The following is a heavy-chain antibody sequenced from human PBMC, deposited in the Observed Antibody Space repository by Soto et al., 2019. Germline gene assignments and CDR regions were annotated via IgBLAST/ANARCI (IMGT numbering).Heavy chain of an antibody. D-gene: IGHD5-18*01. CDR1: GGSINSGGYY. Sequence: SETLSLTCTVSGGSINSGGYYWSWIRQHPGKGLEWIGYIYYSGSTYYNPSLKSRVTISVDTSKNQFSLKLSSVTAADTAVYYCARGEDTAMVYYYCGMDVWGQGTTVTVSS. CDR3: ARGEDTAMVYYYCGMDV. J-gene: IGHJ6*02. CDR2: IYYSGST. V-gene: IGHV4-31*03.